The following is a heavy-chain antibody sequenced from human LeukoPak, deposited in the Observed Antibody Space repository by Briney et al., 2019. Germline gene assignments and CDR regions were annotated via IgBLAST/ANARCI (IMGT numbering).Heavy chain of an antibody. CDR3: ARDGKGYCSSTSCYAYWFDP. CDR2: ISAYNGNT. J-gene: IGHJ5*02. V-gene: IGHV1-18*04. D-gene: IGHD2-2*01. CDR1: GYTFTSYG. Sequence: ASVKLSCTASGYTFTSYGISWVRQAPGQGLEWMGCISAYNGNTNYAQKLQGRVTMTTDTSTSTAYMELRSLRSDDTAVYYCARDGKGYCSSTSCYAYWFDPWGQGTLVTVSS.